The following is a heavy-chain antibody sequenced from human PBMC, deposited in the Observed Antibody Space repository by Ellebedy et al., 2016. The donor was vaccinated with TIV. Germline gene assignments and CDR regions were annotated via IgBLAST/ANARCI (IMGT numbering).Heavy chain of an antibody. CDR1: GYTFTSYG. V-gene: IGHV1-18*01. CDR2: ISAYNGNT. Sequence: ASVKVSCXASGYTFTSYGISWVRQAPGQGLEWMGWISAYNGNTNYAQKLQGRVTMTTDTSTSTAYMELRSLRSDDTAVYYCARSEFIGVPAAQRVYYYYMDVWGKGTTVTVSS. CDR3: ARSEFIGVPAAQRVYYYYMDV. J-gene: IGHJ6*03. D-gene: IGHD2-2*01.